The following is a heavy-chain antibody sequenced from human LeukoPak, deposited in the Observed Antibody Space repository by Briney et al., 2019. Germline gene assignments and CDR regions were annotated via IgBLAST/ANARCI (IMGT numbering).Heavy chain of an antibody. CDR2: IWYDGSNK. J-gene: IGHJ4*02. D-gene: IGHD3-22*01. CDR3: ARDAQKWDSSGYWRGLRPGLLDY. CDR1: GFTFSSYG. V-gene: IGHV3-33*01. Sequence: PGGSLRLSCAASGFTFSSYGMHWVRQAPGKGLEWVAVIWYDGSNKYYADSVKGRFTISRDNSKNTLYLQMNSLRAEDTAVYYCARDAQKWDSSGYWRGLRPGLLDYWGQGTLVTVSS.